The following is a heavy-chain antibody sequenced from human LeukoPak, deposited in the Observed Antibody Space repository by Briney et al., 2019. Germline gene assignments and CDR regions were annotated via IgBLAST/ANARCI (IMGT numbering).Heavy chain of an antibody. D-gene: IGHD3-10*01. CDR3: ARDSPDGSGTYYNDSPDY. CDR2: ISAYNGNT. Sequence: GASVKVSCKASGYTFSSYGISWVRQAPGQGLEWVGWISAYNGNTNYRQKLQGRVTMTTDTFTGTAYMDLRSLRSDDTAIYYCARDSPDGSGTYYNDSPDYWGQGTLVTVSS. CDR1: GYTFSSYG. J-gene: IGHJ4*02. V-gene: IGHV1-18*01.